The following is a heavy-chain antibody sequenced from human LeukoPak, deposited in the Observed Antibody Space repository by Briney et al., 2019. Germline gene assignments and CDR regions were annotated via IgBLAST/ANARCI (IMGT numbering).Heavy chain of an antibody. D-gene: IGHD3-22*01. J-gene: IGHJ1*01. CDR1: GFTFSSYW. CDR2: INSDGSST. V-gene: IGHV3-74*01. Sequence: GGSLRLSCAASGFTFSSYWMHWVRQAPGKGLVGVSRINSDGSSTSYADSVKGRFTISRDNAKNTLYLQMNSLRAEDTAVYYCARTPYDSSGSWGQGTLVTVSS. CDR3: ARTPYDSSGS.